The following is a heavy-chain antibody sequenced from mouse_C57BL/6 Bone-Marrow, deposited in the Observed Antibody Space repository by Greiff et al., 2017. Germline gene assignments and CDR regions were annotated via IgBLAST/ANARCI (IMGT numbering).Heavy chain of an antibody. J-gene: IGHJ2*01. D-gene: IGHD1-1*01. CDR1: GYTFTSYW. CDR3: ARITTVVASFDY. CDR2: IHPNSGST. Sequence: QVQLKESGAELVKPGASVKLSCKASGYTFTSYWMHWVKQRPGQGLAWIGMIHPNSGSTNYNEKFKSKATLTVDKSSSTAYMQLSSLTSEDSAVYYCARITTVVASFDYWGQGTTLTVSS. V-gene: IGHV1-64*01.